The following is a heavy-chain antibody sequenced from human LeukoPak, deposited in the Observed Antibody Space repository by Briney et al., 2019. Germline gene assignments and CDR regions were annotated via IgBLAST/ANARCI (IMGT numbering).Heavy chain of an antibody. CDR3: ARHKVAGYSSSWYRY. J-gene: IGHJ4*02. CDR1: GYTFTIYG. V-gene: IGHV1-18*01. D-gene: IGHD6-13*01. CDR2: ISAYNGNT. Sequence: ASVKVSCKASGYTFTIYGISWVRQAPGQGLEWMGWISAYNGNTNYAQKLQGGVTMTTDTSTSTAYMELRSLRSDDTAVHYCARHKVAGYSSSWYRYWGQGTLVTVSS.